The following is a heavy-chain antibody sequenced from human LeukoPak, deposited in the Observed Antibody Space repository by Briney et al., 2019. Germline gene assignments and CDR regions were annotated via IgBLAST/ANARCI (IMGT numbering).Heavy chain of an antibody. J-gene: IGHJ4*02. CDR2: ISVYSGET. D-gene: IGHD3-22*01. CDR3: ASNTGSDSSGYAY. CDR1: GSTFSSYG. V-gene: IGHV1-18*01. Sequence: ASVKVSCKASGSTFSSYGITWVRQAPGQGLEWMGWISVYSGETNYAQKLQDRVTVTTDTSTRTAYLELRSLRSDDTAVYYCASNTGSDSSGYAYWGQGTLVTVSS.